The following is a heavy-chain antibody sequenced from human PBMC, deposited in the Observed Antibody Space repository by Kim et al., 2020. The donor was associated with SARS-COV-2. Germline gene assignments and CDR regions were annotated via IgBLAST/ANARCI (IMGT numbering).Heavy chain of an antibody. J-gene: IGHJ6*02. D-gene: IGHD3-16*01. CDR3: AKRLAGGFGMDV. CDR2: ISYDGGNK. CDR1: GFAFTNYG. Sequence: GGSLRLSCAASGFAFTNYGMHWVRQAPGKGLEWVTVISYDGGNKYYADSVKGRFTISRNNSKNTLYLQMNSLRADDTAVYYCAKRLAGGFGMDVWGQGTTVTVSS. V-gene: IGHV3-30*18.